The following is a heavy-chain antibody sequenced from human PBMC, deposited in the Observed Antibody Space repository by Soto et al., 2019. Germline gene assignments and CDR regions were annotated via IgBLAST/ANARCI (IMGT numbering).Heavy chain of an antibody. J-gene: IGHJ4*02. CDR3: VRQPNRPLAGDD. Sequence: QFQLQESGPGLVKPSETLSLTCTVSGASLSSPTFYWGWIRQSPEKGLEWIGSIYYSGTTHYSPSLKGRVSLSVDTSSMQFSLKLTSVTAADTGVYYCVRQPNRPLAGDDWSQGTLVTVSS. D-gene: IGHD6-19*01. V-gene: IGHV4-39*01. CDR1: GASLSSPTFY. CDR2: IYYSGTT.